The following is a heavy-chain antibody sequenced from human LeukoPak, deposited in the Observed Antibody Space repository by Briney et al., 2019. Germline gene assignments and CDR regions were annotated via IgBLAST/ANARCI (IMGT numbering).Heavy chain of an antibody. CDR1: GYTFTGYY. CDR2: INPNSGGT. J-gene: IGHJ4*02. D-gene: IGHD6-19*01. CDR3: ARADSSGWSESFDY. Sequence: ASVKVSRKASGYTFTGYYMHWVRQAPGQGLEWMGWINPNSGGTNYAQKLQGRVTMTRDTSISTAYMELSRLRSDDTAVYYCARADSSGWSESFDYWGQGTLVTVSS. V-gene: IGHV1-2*02.